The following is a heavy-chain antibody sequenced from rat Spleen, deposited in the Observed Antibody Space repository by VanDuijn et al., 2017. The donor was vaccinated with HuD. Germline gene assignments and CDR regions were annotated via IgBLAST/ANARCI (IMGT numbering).Heavy chain of an antibody. CDR1: GFTFNYYW. D-gene: IGHD1-11*01. CDR3: TTANNGGFSELYYFDY. J-gene: IGHJ2*01. V-gene: IGHV5-31*01. CDR2: ITNASGRT. Sequence: EVQLVESGGGLVQPGRSLKLSCVTSGFTFNYYWMTWIRQAPGRGLEWVASITNASGRTYYSDFVKGRFTISRDNAKSTLYLQMDSLRSEDTATYYCTTANNGGFSELYYFDYWGQGVMVTVSS.